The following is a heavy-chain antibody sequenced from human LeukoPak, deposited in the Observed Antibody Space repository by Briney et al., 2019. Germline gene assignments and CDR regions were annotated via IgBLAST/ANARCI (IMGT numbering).Heavy chain of an antibody. V-gene: IGHV1-2*02. CDR3: ARWLERYYYDSSGYYYDY. CDR2: INPNSGGT. CDR1: GYTFTGYY. J-gene: IGHJ4*02. D-gene: IGHD3-22*01. Sequence: ASVKVSCKASGYTFTGYYMHWVRQAPGQGLEWMGWINPNSGGTNYAQKLQGRVTMTTDTSTSTAYMELRSLRSDDTAVYYCARWLERYYYDSSGYYYDYWGQGTLVTVSS.